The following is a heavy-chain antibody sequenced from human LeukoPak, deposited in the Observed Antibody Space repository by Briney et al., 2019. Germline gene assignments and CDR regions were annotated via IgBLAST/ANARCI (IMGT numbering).Heavy chain of an antibody. CDR3: AVVVLGASTTFDY. CDR1: GYTLTELS. V-gene: IGHV1-24*01. CDR2: FDPEDGET. D-gene: IGHD1-26*01. J-gene: IGHJ4*02. Sequence: ASVKVSCKVSGYTLTELSMHWVRQAPGKGLEWMGGFDPEDGETIYAQRFQGRVTMTEDTSTDTAYMELSSLRSEDTAVYYCAVVVLGASTTFDYWGQGTLVTVSS.